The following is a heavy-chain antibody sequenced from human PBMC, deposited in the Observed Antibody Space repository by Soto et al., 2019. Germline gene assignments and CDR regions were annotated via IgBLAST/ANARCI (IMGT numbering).Heavy chain of an antibody. CDR3: ARYSFGYADI. Sequence: NPGGSLRLSCAASGFTFSDYYMTWIRQAPGKGPEWVSYMSGSGRTTFYADSVKGRFTMSRDNSKNSLYLQMNSLRGEDTAVYYCARYSFGYADIWGHGTTVTVSS. V-gene: IGHV3-11*01. D-gene: IGHD2-2*01. J-gene: IGHJ6*02. CDR2: MSGSGRTT. CDR1: GFTFSDYY.